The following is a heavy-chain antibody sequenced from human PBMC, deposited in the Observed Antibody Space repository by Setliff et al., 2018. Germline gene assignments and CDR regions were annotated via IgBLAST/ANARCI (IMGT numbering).Heavy chain of an antibody. CDR1: GYTFTNYG. V-gene: IGHV1-18*01. J-gene: IGHJ4*02. Sequence: PSVKVSCKASGYTFTNYGVTWVRQAPGQGLEWMGWISPYSGNTYYAPELQGRVTLTTDTSTTTAYLELRSLTSDDTAVYYCSRLVRYCTTTTCQRASGDDYWGQGTLVTVSS. D-gene: IGHD2-8*01. CDR2: ISPYSGNT. CDR3: SRLVRYCTTTTCQRASGDDY.